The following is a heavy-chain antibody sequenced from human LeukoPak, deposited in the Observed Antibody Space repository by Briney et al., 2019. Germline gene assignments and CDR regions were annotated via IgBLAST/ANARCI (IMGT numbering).Heavy chain of an antibody. V-gene: IGHV1-69*05. J-gene: IGHJ4*02. CDR1: GGTFSSYA. Sequence: SVKVSCKASGGTFSSYAISWVRQAPGQGLEWMGRIIPIFGTANYAQKFQGRVTITTDESTSTAYMELSSLRSEDTAVYYCAREVCSGWPFPFDYWGQGTLVTVSS. CDR3: AREVCSGWPFPFDY. D-gene: IGHD6-19*01. CDR2: IIPIFGTA.